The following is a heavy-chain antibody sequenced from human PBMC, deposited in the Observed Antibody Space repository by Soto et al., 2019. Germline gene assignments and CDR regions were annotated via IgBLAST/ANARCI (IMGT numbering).Heavy chain of an antibody. CDR1: GASIITDNW. Sequence: QVQLQESGPGLVKPSGTLSLTCALSGASIITDNWWSWVRQPPGKEMEWIGEIYHSGNTNFNPSVKSRVTISVDTSKNQFSLTVSTVTAAATAIYYCERASASSKLRGVVINWGQGTLVTVSS. J-gene: IGHJ4*02. CDR3: ERASASSKLRGVVIN. CDR2: IYHSGNT. D-gene: IGHD3-10*01. V-gene: IGHV4-4*02.